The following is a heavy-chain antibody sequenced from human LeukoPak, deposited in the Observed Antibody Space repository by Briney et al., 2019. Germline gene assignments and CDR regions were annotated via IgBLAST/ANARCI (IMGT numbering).Heavy chain of an antibody. CDR3: ARDFYDSSGYYFQFDY. J-gene: IGHJ4*02. CDR2: INPNSGGT. CDR1: GYTFIGYY. D-gene: IGHD3-22*01. Sequence: ASVKVSCKASGYTFIGYYMHWVRQAPGQGLEWMGWINPNSGGTNYAQKFQGRVTMTRDTSISTAYMELSRLRSDDTAVYYCARDFYDSSGYYFQFDYWGQGTLVTVSS. V-gene: IGHV1-2*02.